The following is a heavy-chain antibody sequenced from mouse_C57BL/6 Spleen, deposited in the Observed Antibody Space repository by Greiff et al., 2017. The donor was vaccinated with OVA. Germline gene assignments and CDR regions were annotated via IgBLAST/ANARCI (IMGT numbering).Heavy chain of an antibody. Sequence: QVQLQQSGAELVRPGTSVKLSCKASGYTFTSYWMHWVKQRPGQGLEWIGVIDPSDSYTNYNQKFKGKATLTVDTSSSTAYMQLSSLTSEDSAVYYCARGEGFAYWGQGTLVTVSA. J-gene: IGHJ3*01. CDR1: GYTFTSYW. CDR3: ARGEGFAY. D-gene: IGHD2-13*01. V-gene: IGHV1-59*01. CDR2: IDPSDSYT.